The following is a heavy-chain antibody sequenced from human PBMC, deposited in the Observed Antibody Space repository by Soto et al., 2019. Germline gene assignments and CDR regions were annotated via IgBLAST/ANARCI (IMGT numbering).Heavy chain of an antibody. Sequence: SETLSLTCTVSGGSISSYYWSWIRQPPGKGLEWIGYIYYSGSTNYNPSLQSRVTISVDTSKNQFSLKLSSVTAADTAVYYCAREDYGDYDAFDIWGQGTMVTVSS. V-gene: IGHV4-59*01. CDR3: AREDYGDYDAFDI. D-gene: IGHD4-17*01. CDR2: IYYSGST. J-gene: IGHJ3*02. CDR1: GGSISSYY.